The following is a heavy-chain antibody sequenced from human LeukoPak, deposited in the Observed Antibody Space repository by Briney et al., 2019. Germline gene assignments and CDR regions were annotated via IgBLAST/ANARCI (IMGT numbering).Heavy chain of an antibody. J-gene: IGHJ4*02. D-gene: IGHD4-17*01. CDR1: GGTFSSYA. CDR2: IIPIFGTA. Sequence: SVKVSCKASGGTFSSYAISWVRQAPGQGLEWMGRIIPIFGTANYAQKFQGRVTMTRDTSTSTVYMELSSPRSEDTAVYYCASQYGDYYYWGQGTLVTVSS. CDR3: ASQYGDYYY. V-gene: IGHV1-69*05.